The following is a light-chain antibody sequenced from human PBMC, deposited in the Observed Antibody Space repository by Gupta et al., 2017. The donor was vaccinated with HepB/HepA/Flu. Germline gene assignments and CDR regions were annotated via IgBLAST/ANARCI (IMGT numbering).Light chain of an antibody. CDR3: SSSVGGETYV. J-gene: IGLJ1*01. CDR2: EIN. CDR1: SSDIGSYIF. Sequence: QSALPQPASVSGSPGQAITISCTGTSSDIGSYIFVSWFQHHPAKAPNVMIYEINKRPAGVSSRFSGSTAGNTAFLTISGLQAEDEADYYCSSSVGGETYVFGTGTKVTVL. V-gene: IGLV2-23*02.